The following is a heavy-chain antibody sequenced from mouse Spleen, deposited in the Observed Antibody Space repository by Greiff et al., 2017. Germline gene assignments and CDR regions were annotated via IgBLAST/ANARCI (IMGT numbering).Heavy chain of an antibody. D-gene: IGHD1-1*01. Sequence: QVQLQQPGAELVKPGASVKLSCKASGYTFTSYWMHWVKQRPGQGLEWIGDIYPGSGSTNYNEKFKSKATLTVDTSSSTAYMQLSSLTSEDSAVYYCARGAYGSSSYYFDYWGQGTTLTVSS. CDR3: ARGAYGSSSYYFDY. CDR1: GYTFTSYW. CDR2: IYPGSGST. V-gene: IGHV1-55*01. J-gene: IGHJ2*01.